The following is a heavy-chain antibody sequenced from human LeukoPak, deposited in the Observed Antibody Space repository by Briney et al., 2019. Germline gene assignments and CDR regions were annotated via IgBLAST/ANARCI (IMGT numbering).Heavy chain of an antibody. V-gene: IGHV4-39*01. CDR2: MYYSGST. CDR3: ARHDRWKYSHFDY. J-gene: IGHJ4*02. CDR1: GFTYSSHS. D-gene: IGHD1-7*01. Sequence: GSLRLSCAASGFTYSSHSMTWVRQPPGKGLEWIGSMYYSGSTYYNPSLKSRVAISVGTSKNQFSLKVSSVTAAGTAVYYCARHDRWKYSHFDYWGQGTLVTVSS.